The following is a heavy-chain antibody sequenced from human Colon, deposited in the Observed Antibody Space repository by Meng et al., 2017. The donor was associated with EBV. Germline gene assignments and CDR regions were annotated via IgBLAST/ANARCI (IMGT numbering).Heavy chain of an antibody. D-gene: IGHD3-10*01. CDR1: GSSISSGGSS. V-gene: IGHV4-31*02. CDR2: IHDSGST. CDR3: ARASYGSGSPLGESWFDP. J-gene: IGHJ5*02. Sequence: QGLLQESGPGLAKPSPTLSLTWTVSGSSISSGGSSWSWIRQHPGKGLEWIGYIHDSGSTYYNPSLKSRVTISADTSKNQFSLKLSSVTAADTAVYYCARASYGSGSPLGESWFDPWGQGTLVTVSS.